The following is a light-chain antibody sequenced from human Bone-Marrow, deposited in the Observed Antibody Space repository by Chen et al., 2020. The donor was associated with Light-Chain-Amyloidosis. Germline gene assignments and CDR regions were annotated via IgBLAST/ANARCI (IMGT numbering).Light chain of an antibody. J-gene: IGLJ3*02. CDR2: EVS. V-gene: IGLV2-14*01. Sequence: QSALTQPASVSGSPGQSITISCSGISSDVGNYNHVSWYQRHPGKAPKLLIYEVSNRPSGFSSRFSGSKSGNTASLTISGLQAEDEAFYYCTSYTGTLVFGGGTKLTVL. CDR3: TSYTGTLV. CDR1: SSDVGNYNH.